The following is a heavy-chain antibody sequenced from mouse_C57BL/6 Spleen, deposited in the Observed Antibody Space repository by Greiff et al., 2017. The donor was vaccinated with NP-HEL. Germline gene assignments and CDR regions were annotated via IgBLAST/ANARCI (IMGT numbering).Heavy chain of an antibody. Sequence: QVQLQQSGAELVKPGASVKMSCKASGYTFTSYWITWVKQRPGQGLEWIGDIYPGSGSTNYNEKFKSKATLTVDTSSSTAYMQLSSLTSEDSAVYYCARSVYDGYPFDYWGQGTTLTVSS. D-gene: IGHD2-3*01. J-gene: IGHJ2*01. CDR2: IYPGSGST. CDR1: GYTFTSYW. V-gene: IGHV1-55*01. CDR3: ARSVYDGYPFDY.